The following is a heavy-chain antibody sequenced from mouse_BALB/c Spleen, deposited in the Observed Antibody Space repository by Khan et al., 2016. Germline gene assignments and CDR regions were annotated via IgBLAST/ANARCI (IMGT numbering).Heavy chain of an antibody. J-gene: IGHJ2*01. V-gene: IGHV5-6-5*01. CDR1: GFTFSSYA. D-gene: IGHD1-1*02. CDR2: ISSGGST. Sequence: EVQLVESGGGLVKPGGSLKLSCAASGFTFSSYAMSWVRQTPEKRLEWVASISSGGSTYYPDSVKGRFTISRDNARNILNLQMSSLRSDDTAMYYCAREDWGSYGDYVGYWGQGTPLTVSS. CDR3: AREDWGSYGDYVGY.